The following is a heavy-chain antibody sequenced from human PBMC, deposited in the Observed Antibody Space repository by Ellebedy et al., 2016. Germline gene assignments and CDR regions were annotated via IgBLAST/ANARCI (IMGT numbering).Heavy chain of an antibody. CDR2: IYYSGST. J-gene: IGHJ4*02. CDR1: GGSISSSSYY. Sequence: SETLSLXXTVSGGSISSSSYYWGWIRQPPGKGLEWIGSIYYSGSTYYNPSLKSRVTISVDTSKNQFSLKLSSVTAADTAVYYCARLSYDYGDYREDDYWGQGTLVTVSS. D-gene: IGHD4-17*01. CDR3: ARLSYDYGDYREDDY. V-gene: IGHV4-39*01.